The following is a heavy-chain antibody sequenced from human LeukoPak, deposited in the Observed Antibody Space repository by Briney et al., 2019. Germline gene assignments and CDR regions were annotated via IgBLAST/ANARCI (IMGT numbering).Heavy chain of an antibody. Sequence: KPGGSLKLSCAASGFTFSNYNFYWVRQAPGKGLEWVSSISSTSSYIYYADSVKGRFTISRDNAKNSLYLQMNSLTDEDTAVYYCAREPPGNYDSSGHYYAYFDCWGQGTLVTVSA. V-gene: IGHV3-21*06. D-gene: IGHD3-22*01. CDR2: ISSTSSYI. CDR3: AREPPGNYDSSGHYYAYFDC. J-gene: IGHJ4*02. CDR1: GFTFSNYN.